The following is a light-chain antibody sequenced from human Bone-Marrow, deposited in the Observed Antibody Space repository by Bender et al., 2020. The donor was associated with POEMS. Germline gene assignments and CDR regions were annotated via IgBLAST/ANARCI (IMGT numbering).Light chain of an antibody. Sequence: QSALTQPRSVSGSPGQSITITCSGSSSDIGSYNYVSWYQHHPGKAPKILIYEVNNRPSGVSNRFSGSKSGNTASLTISGLQADDEADYYCSSYATSSPVVFGGGTKLTVL. CDR1: SSDIGSYNY. CDR3: SSYATSSPVV. V-gene: IGLV2-14*01. J-gene: IGLJ2*01. CDR2: EVN.